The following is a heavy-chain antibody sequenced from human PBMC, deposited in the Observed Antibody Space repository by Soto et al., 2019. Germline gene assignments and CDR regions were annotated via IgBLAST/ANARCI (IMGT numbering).Heavy chain of an antibody. J-gene: IGHJ4*02. CDR2: MSFDGTSK. Sequence: QVQLAESGGGVVQPGRSLRLSCIGSGFRFSDYGMHWVRQAPGKGLEWVAMMSFDGTSKYSADSVKGRFIISRDNSKNTLFLQMNSLRAGDTAVYYCAKDRRDGEYNSVYDFWGQGTLVTVSS. V-gene: IGHV3-30*18. CDR3: AKDRRDGEYNSVYDF. D-gene: IGHD4-17*01. CDR1: GFRFSDYG.